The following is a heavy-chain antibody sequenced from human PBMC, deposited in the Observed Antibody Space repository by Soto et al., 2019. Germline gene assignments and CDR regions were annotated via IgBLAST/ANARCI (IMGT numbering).Heavy chain of an antibody. CDR1: GFTFSSYG. Sequence: GGSLRLSCAASGFTFSSYGMHWVRQAPGKGLEWVAVISYDGSNKYYADSVKGRFTISRDNSKNTLYLQMNSLRAEDTAVYYCASEIGYCSSTSCPTSGAFDIWGQGTMVTVSS. CDR2: ISYDGSNK. J-gene: IGHJ3*02. V-gene: IGHV3-30-3*01. CDR3: ASEIGYCSSTSCPTSGAFDI. D-gene: IGHD2-2*03.